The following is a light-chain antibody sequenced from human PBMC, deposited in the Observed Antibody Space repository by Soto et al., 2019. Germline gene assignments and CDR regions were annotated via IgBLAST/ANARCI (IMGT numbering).Light chain of an antibody. Sequence: QSVLTQPPSVSGAPGQRVTISCTGSSSNIGAGYDVHWYQQLPGTAPKLLIYCNSNRPSGVPDRFSGSKSVTSASLAITGLQSEDEADYYCQSYDSSLSGDVVFGGGTKLTVL. CDR3: QSYDSSLSGDVV. J-gene: IGLJ2*01. V-gene: IGLV1-40*01. CDR1: SSNIGAGYD. CDR2: CNS.